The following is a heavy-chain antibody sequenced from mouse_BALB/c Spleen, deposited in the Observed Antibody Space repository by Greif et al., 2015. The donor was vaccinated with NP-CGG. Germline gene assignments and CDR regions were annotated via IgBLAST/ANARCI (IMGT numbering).Heavy chain of an antibody. CDR1: GFTFSDYY. CDR2: ISDGGSYT. Sequence: DVKLVESGGGLVKPGGSLKLSCAASGFTFSDYYMYWVRQTPEKRLEWVAAISDGGSYTYYPDSVKGRFTISRDNAKNNLYLQMSSLKSEDTAMYYCARDGNYWYFDVWGAGTTVTASS. J-gene: IGHJ1*01. CDR3: ARDGNYWYFDV. V-gene: IGHV5-4*02. D-gene: IGHD2-1*01.